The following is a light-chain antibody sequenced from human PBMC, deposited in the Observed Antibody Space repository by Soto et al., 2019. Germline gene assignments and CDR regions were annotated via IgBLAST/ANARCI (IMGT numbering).Light chain of an antibody. J-gene: IGKJ1*01. CDR3: QQYGSSPWT. CDR2: AAS. Sequence: DIQMTQSPSSLSASVGDRVTITCRASQGISNFLAWYQQKPGKVPKLLIYAASTLQSGVPSRFSGTGSGTDFTLTISRLEPEDFAVYYCQQYGSSPWTFGQGAKVEIK. CDR1: QGISNF. V-gene: IGKV1-27*01.